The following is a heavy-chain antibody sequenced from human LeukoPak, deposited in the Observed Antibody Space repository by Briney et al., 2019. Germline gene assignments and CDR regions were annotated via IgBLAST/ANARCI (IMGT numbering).Heavy chain of an antibody. D-gene: IGHD3-22*01. CDR1: AFTPTSLW. V-gene: IGHV3-7*01. CDR2: IKEDGSEK. J-gene: IGHJ4*02. CDR3: ARGGTMSPFDY. Sequence: SLILSCALSAFTPTSLWISWVSQPPGGGLEWVSNIKEDGSEKYYVDSVRGRFTISRDNAKNSLHLQMNSLRAEDTAVYYCARGGTMSPFDYWGQGTLVTVSS.